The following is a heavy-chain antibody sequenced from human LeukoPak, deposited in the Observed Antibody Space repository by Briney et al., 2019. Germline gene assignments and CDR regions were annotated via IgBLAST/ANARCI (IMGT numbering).Heavy chain of an antibody. J-gene: IGHJ4*02. CDR3: ARHDKYGSGSYPLGY. CDR1: GGSIRGYY. CDR2: IYDSGTT. V-gene: IGHV4-59*08. D-gene: IGHD3-10*01. Sequence: SETLSLTCTVSGGSIRGYYWSWIRQTPGKGLEWIAYIYDSGTTNYNPSLKSRVTISVDTSSNGVSLNLGSVTAADTAVYYCARHDKYGSGSYPLGYWGQGTLVTVSS.